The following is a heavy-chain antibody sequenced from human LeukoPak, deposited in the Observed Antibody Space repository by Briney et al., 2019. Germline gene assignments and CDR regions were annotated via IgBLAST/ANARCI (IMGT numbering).Heavy chain of an antibody. D-gene: IGHD6-13*01. Sequence: GASVKVSCKASGGTFSSYTISWVRQAPGQGLEWMGRIIPILGIANYAQKFQGRVTITADKSTSTAYKERSSLRSEDTAVYYCAKVPRWIAAAGRFDPWGQGTLVTVSS. CDR2: IIPILGIA. J-gene: IGHJ5*02. CDR1: GGTFSSYT. V-gene: IGHV1-69*02. CDR3: AKVPRWIAAAGRFDP.